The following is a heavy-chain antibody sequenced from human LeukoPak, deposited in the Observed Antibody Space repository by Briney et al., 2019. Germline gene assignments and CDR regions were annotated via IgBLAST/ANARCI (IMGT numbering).Heavy chain of an antibody. Sequence: SETLSLTCTVSGGSISSSSYYWGWIRQPPGEGLVWIGSIYYSGSTYYNSSLKSRVTISVDTSKNQFSLKLSSVTAADTAVYYCARPFDRWLVYGAFDIWGQGTMVTVSS. D-gene: IGHD6-19*01. CDR3: ARPFDRWLVYGAFDI. CDR2: IYYSGST. CDR1: GGSISSSSYY. J-gene: IGHJ3*02. V-gene: IGHV4-39*07.